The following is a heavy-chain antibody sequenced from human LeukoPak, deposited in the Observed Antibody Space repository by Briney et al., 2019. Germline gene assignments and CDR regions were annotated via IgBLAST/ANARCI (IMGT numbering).Heavy chain of an antibody. CDR1: GFTFRSYG. CDR3: ARDSCSSTSCYYFDY. Sequence: GGSLRLSCAASGFTFRSYGMHWVRQAPGKGLEWVAVVSYDASNKYYADSVKGRFTISRDNAKNSLYLQMNSLRAEDTAVYYCARDSCSSTSCYYFDYWGQGTLVTVSS. D-gene: IGHD2-2*01. V-gene: IGHV3-30*03. CDR2: VSYDASNK. J-gene: IGHJ4*02.